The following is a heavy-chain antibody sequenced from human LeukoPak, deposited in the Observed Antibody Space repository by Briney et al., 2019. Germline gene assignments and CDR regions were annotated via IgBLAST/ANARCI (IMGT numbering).Heavy chain of an antibody. J-gene: IGHJ4*02. CDR3: ARGGDSSSWYYGNY. CDR1: GYTFAGYY. V-gene: IGHV1-2*02. CDR2: INPNSGGT. D-gene: IGHD6-13*01. Sequence: ASVKVSCKASGYTFAGYYMHWVRQAPGQGLEWMGWINPNSGGTNYAQKFQGRVTMTRDTSISTAYMELSRLRSDDTAVYYCARGGDSSSWYYGNYWGQGTLVTVSS.